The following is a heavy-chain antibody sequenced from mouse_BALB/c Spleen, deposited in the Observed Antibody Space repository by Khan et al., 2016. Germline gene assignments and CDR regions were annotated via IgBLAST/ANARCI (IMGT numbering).Heavy chain of an antibody. D-gene: IGHD4-1*01. V-gene: IGHV3-2*02. Sequence: EVQLQESGPGLVTPSQSLSLTCTVTGYSITSDYAWNWIRQFPGNRVEWLGYISYSGSTIYNPSLKSRISLTRDTSKNQFFLQLPSVTTEDTATYYCARSSNWDGFDYWGQGTLVTVSA. J-gene: IGHJ3*01. CDR3: ARSSNWDGFDY. CDR2: ISYSGST. CDR1: GYSITSDYA.